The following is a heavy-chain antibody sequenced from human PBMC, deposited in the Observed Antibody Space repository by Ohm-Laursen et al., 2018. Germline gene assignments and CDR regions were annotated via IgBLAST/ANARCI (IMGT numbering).Heavy chain of an antibody. CDR1: GFTFDDYA. CDR3: AKDLGDYDILTGLDY. CDR2: ISWNSGRI. J-gene: IGHJ4*02. Sequence: SLRLSCTASGFTFDDYAMHWVRQAPGKGLEWVSGISWNSGRIAYADSVKGRFTISRDNAKNSLYLQMNSLRAEDTAIYYCAKDLGDYDILTGLDYWGQGTLVTVSS. V-gene: IGHV3-9*01. D-gene: IGHD3-9*01.